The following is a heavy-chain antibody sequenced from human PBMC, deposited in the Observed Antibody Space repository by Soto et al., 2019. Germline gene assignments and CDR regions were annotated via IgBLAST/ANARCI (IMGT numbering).Heavy chain of an antibody. D-gene: IGHD2-21*02. CDR1: VLTFNRYA. J-gene: IGHJ4*02. V-gene: IGHV3-23*01. CDR3: AKDPEVVVTAPDY. CDR2: ISGSGATT. Sequence: GWTMRLSCASSVLTFNRYAMNWVRQDAGKGLEWVSGISGSGATTYYTDSVKGRFTISRDNSKNTLYLQMNSLGAGDTAVYYCAKDPEVVVTAPDYWGQGTLVTVSS.